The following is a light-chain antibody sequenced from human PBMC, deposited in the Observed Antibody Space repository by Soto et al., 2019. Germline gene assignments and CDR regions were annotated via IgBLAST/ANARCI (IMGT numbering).Light chain of an antibody. Sequence: EIVLTQSPGTLSLSPGERATLSCRASESVASNYLAWYQHKPGQAPRLLFFGASNRSTAIPDRFSGSGSGTDFTLTISRVEPEDFVVYYCHQYGRSPWTLGQGTKVDIK. V-gene: IGKV3-20*01. J-gene: IGKJ1*01. CDR1: ESVASNY. CDR2: GAS. CDR3: HQYGRSPWT.